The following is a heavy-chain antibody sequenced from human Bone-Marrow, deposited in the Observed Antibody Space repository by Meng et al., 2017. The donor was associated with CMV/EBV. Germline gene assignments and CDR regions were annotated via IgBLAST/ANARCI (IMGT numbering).Heavy chain of an antibody. D-gene: IGHD2-15*01. CDR1: GYSFTNCW. Sequence: GESLKISCKYSGYSFTNCWIGWVRQMPGKGLEWMGIINPGDSDTQYRSSFQGQVTISADKSINTAYLQWGSLKASDTAMYYCATWSDYFDYWGQGTLVTVSS. CDR3: ATWSDYFDY. J-gene: IGHJ4*02. CDR2: INPGDSDT. V-gene: IGHV5-51*01.